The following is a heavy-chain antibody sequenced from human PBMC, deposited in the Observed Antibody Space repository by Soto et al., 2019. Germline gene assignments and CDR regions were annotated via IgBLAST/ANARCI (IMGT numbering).Heavy chain of an antibody. CDR3: TRDWEITVSTLSFLVF. CDR1: GCTFSPYT. J-gene: IGHJ4*02. D-gene: IGHD4-4*01. CDR2: IITFHGVT. Sequence: QFQLVQSGAEVKKPGSSVNVSCKASGCTFSPYTINWGRQATGQGLEWMGRIITFHGVTNYAQKFQARVPITANKSTSTSYRERSGLRLEDTAMFYCTRDWEITVSTLSFLVFGGRGTRVTVSS. V-gene: IGHV1-69*08.